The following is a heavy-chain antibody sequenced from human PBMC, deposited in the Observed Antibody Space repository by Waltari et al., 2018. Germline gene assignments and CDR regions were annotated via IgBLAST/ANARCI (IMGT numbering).Heavy chain of an antibody. CDR2: ISADSSYR. CDR1: GFSFSTYS. V-gene: IGHV3-21*01. D-gene: IGHD3-16*01. J-gene: IGHJ4*02. CDR3: ASGGWGFYLGY. Sequence: EVQLVESGGGLVKPGGYLRLSCAASGFSFSTYSMNWVRQAPGKGLEWISSISADSSYRHYAESVKGRFTVSRDNAKNSLSLQINSLRAEDTAVYYCASGGWGFYLGYWGQGALVTVSS.